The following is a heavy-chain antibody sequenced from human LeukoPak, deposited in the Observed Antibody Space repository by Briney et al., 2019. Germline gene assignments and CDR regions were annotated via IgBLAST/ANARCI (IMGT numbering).Heavy chain of an antibody. CDR1: GFIFSSYA. J-gene: IGHJ4*02. CDR2: ISYDGNYK. Sequence: GGSLRLPCTASGFIFSSYAMHWVRQAPGKGLEWVAVISYDGNYKYYADSVKGRFTISRDNSKNTLYLQMNSLRAEDTAVYYCAKATTVVTPFDYWGQGTLVTVSS. D-gene: IGHD4-23*01. CDR3: AKATTVVTPFDY. V-gene: IGHV3-30*18.